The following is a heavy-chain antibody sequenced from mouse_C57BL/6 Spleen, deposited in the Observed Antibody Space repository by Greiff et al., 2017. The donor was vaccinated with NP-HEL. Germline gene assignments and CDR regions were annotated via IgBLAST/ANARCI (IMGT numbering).Heavy chain of an antibody. D-gene: IGHD6-1*01. CDR3: ARGAVYSDY. CDR1: GFTFSSYA. CDR2: ISDGGSYT. Sequence: EVQRVESGGGLVKPGGSLKLSCAASGFTFSSYAMSWVRQTPEKRLEWVATISDGGSYTYYPDNVKGRFTISRDNAKNNLYLQMSHLKSEDTAMYYCARGAVYSDYWGQGTTLTVSS. J-gene: IGHJ2*01. V-gene: IGHV5-4*01.